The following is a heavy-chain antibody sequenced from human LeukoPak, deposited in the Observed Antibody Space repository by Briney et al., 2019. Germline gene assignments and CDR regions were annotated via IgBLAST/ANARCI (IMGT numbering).Heavy chain of an antibody. D-gene: IGHD3-10*01. CDR3: ARDMWSYGSGSGLIY. CDR1: GFTFSDHY. V-gene: IGHV3-72*01. J-gene: IGHJ4*02. Sequence: GGSLRLSCAASGFTFSDHYMEWVRQAPGEGLEWVGRSRNKANSYTTEYAASVKGRFTISRDDSKNSLYLQMNSLKTEDTAVYYCARDMWSYGSGSGLIYWGQGTLVTVSS. CDR2: SRNKANSYTT.